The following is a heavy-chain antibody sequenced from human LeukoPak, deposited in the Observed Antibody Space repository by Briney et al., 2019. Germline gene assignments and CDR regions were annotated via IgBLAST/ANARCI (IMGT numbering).Heavy chain of an antibody. D-gene: IGHD6-13*01. CDR1: GFTFSSHW. CDR3: ARDIEAAGLFLDY. Sequence: PGGSLRLSCAASGFTFSSHWMTWVRQAPGKGLEWMANMKYDGTEKDYMDPVKGRFTISRDNAKNSLYLQMNSLRAEDTAVYYCARDIEAAGLFLDYWGQGTLVTVSS. CDR2: MKYDGTEK. J-gene: IGHJ4*02. V-gene: IGHV3-7*01.